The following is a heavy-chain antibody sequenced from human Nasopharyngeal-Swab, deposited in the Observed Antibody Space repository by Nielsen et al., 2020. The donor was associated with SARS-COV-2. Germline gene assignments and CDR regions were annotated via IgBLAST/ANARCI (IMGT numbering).Heavy chain of an antibody. CDR1: GFTFSSYA. J-gene: IGHJ3*02. V-gene: IGHV3-30*04. CDR3: ARDFEMATYDAFDI. CDR2: ISYDGSNK. Sequence: GGSLRLSCAASGFTFSSYAMHWVRQAPGKGLEWVAVISYDGSNKYYADSVKGRFTISRDNSKNTLYLQMNSLRAEDTAVYYCARDFEMATYDAFDIWGQGTMVTVSS. D-gene: IGHD5-24*01.